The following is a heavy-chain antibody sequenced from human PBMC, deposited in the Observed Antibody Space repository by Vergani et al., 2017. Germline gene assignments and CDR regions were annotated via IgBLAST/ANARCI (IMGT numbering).Heavy chain of an antibody. D-gene: IGHD5-18*01. Sequence: QVQLVQSGAEVKKPGSSVKVSCKASGGTFSSYAISWVRQAPGQGLEWMGGIIPIFGTANYAQKFQGRVTITADESTSTAYMELSRLRSEDTAVYYCAGDNWRVDTAMVTDYWGQGTLVTVSS. CDR1: GGTFSSYA. CDR3: AGDNWRVDTAMVTDY. CDR2: IIPIFGTA. J-gene: IGHJ4*02. V-gene: IGHV1-69*01.